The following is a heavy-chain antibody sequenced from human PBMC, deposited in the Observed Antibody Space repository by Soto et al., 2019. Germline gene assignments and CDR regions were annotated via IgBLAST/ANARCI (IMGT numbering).Heavy chain of an antibody. CDR3: ARGLYDSGSFYFDF. CDR2: LYSGGTT. CDR1: GFNFIRKY. Sequence: EVQLVESGGGLIQPGGSLRLSCAASGFNFIRKYMIWVRQAPGKGLEWVSILYSGGTTYYAYSVKGRFTISRDTSENTLYLQMNSLRAEDTAVYYCARGLYDSGSFYFDFWCQGTLVTVSS. J-gene: IGHJ4*02. V-gene: IGHV3-53*01. D-gene: IGHD3-10*01.